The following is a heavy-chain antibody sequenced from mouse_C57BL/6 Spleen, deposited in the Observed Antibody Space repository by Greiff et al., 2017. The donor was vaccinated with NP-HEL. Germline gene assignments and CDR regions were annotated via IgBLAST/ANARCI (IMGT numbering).Heavy chain of an antibody. V-gene: IGHV1-64*01. J-gene: IGHJ1*03. CDR1: GYTFTSYW. CDR2: IHPNSGST. D-gene: IGHD2-4*01. Sequence: QVQLQQPGAELVKPGASVKLSCKASGYTFTSYWMHWVKQRPGQGLEWIGMIHPNSGSTNYNEKFKSKATLTVDKSSSTAYMQLSSLTSEDSSVYYCVRRGDYDYDDWYFDVWGTGTTVTVSS. CDR3: VRRGDYDYDDWYFDV.